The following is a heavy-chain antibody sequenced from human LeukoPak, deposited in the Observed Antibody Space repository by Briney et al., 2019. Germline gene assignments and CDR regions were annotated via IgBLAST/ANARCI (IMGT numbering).Heavy chain of an antibody. CDR3: ARATIRYCSSTSCYEDY. D-gene: IGHD2-2*01. CDR2: IYARGST. V-gene: IGHV4-61*02. CDR1: GGSISSGSYY. Sequence: SETLSLTCTVSGGSISSGSYYWSWIRQPAGKGLEWIGRIYARGSTNYNPSLKTRVTISVDTSKNQFSLKLSSVTAADTAVYFCARATIRYCSSTSCYEDYWGQGTLVTVSS. J-gene: IGHJ4*02.